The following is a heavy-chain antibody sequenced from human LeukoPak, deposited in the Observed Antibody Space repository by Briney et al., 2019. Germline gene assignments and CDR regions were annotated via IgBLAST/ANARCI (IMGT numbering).Heavy chain of an antibody. Sequence: GSLRLSCAASGFTFSSYSMNWVRQAPGKGLEWVSYISSSSSMIYYADSVKGRFTISRDNAKNSLYLQMKSLRDEDTAIYYCARDYGDLPARVPYFDYWGQGTLVTVST. CDR1: GFTFSSYS. J-gene: IGHJ4*02. D-gene: IGHD4-17*01. CDR3: ARDYGDLPARVPYFDY. CDR2: ISSSSSMI. V-gene: IGHV3-48*02.